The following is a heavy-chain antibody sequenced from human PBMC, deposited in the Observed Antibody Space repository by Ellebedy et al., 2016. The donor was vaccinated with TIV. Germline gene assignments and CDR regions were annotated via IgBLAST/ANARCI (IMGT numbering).Heavy chain of an antibody. CDR1: GYTFTSYD. V-gene: IGHV1-18*01. D-gene: IGHD2-21*01. J-gene: IGHJ4*02. Sequence: ASVKVSCKASGYTFTSYDISWVREAPGQGPEWMGWISAYNGNTNYAQKLQGRLTMTTDTSTSTAYMELRSLRSDDTAVYYCARVLIGADRSALFGWYGGGPNRVLDYWGQGTLVTVSS. CDR2: ISAYNGNT. CDR3: ARVLIGADRSALFGWYGGGPNRVLDY.